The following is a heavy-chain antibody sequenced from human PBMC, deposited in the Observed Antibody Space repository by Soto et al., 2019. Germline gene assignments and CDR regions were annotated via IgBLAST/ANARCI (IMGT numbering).Heavy chain of an antibody. CDR1: GGSMSSYY. Sequence: SETLSLTCTVSGGSMSSYYWSWIRQPPGKGLEWIGYIYYSGSTNYNPSLKSRVTISVDTSKNQFSLKLSSVTAADTAVYYCVRDRTYYYGSGSYYGNYYGMDVWGQGTTVTVS. CDR2: IYYSGST. V-gene: IGHV4-59*01. CDR3: VRDRTYYYGSGSYYGNYYGMDV. D-gene: IGHD3-10*01. J-gene: IGHJ6*02.